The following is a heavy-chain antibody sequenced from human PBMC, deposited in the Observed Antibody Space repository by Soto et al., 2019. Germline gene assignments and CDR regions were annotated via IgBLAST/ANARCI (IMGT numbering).Heavy chain of an antibody. CDR3: AGYSSGWFEDWFDP. CDR1: GYTFTSYG. Sequence: ASVKVSCKASGYTFTSYGISWVRQAPGQGLEWMGWISAYNGDTNYAQKLQGRVTMTTDTSTSTAHMELRSLRSDDTAVYYCAGYSSGWFEDWFDPWGQGTLVTVSS. D-gene: IGHD6-19*01. CDR2: ISAYNGDT. V-gene: IGHV1-18*01. J-gene: IGHJ5*02.